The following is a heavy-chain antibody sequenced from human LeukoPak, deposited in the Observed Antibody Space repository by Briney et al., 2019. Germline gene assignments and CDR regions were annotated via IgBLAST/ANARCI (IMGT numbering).Heavy chain of an antibody. D-gene: IGHD5-18*01. V-gene: IGHV3-48*03. Sequence: AGGSLRLSCAASGFTLSSYEMNWVRQAPGKGPEWVSYIHISGSPIYYADSVKGRFTISRDNAKNSLFLQMNSLRAEDTAIYYCARANGGYSYGYPDYWGQGTLVTVSS. CDR3: ARANGGYSYGYPDY. J-gene: IGHJ4*02. CDR2: IHISGSPI. CDR1: GFTLSSYE.